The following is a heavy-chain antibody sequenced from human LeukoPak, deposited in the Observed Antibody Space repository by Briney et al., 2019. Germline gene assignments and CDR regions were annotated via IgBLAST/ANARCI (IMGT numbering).Heavy chain of an antibody. Sequence: PGGSLSLSFAASGFTFCSYSMNWVRQPPGRGREWGSYISSSSSTINYPASVRGRFPISRDNAKTSLYLQMKSLRAEDTAVYYCARVTYYYYYMDVWGKGTTVTVSS. J-gene: IGHJ6*03. CDR3: ARVTYYYYYMDV. CDR2: ISSSSSTI. CDR1: GFTFCSYS. V-gene: IGHV3-48*04.